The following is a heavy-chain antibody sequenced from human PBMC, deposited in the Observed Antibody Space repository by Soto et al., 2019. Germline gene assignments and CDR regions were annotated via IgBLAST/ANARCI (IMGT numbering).Heavy chain of an antibody. D-gene: IGHD6-6*01. CDR3: AREKGGLYSSLAGVDY. J-gene: IGHJ4*02. CDR2: INPSGGST. Sequence: QVQLVQSGAEVKKPGASVKVSCKASGYTFTSYYMHWVRQAPGQGLEWMGIINPSGGSTSYAQKFQGRVTMTRDTSTSTVYMGLSSLRSEDTAVYYCAREKGGLYSSLAGVDYWGQGTLVTVSS. CDR1: GYTFTSYY. V-gene: IGHV1-46*03.